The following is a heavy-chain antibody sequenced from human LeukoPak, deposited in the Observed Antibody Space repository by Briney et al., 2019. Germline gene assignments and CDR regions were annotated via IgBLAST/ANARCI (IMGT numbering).Heavy chain of an antibody. D-gene: IGHD2-15*01. CDR1: GYSFNTYW. V-gene: IGHV5-51*01. CDR3: ATDRYCSGGSCSLDY. CDR2: IYPGDSDT. Sequence: GESLKISCKGSGYSFNTYWIAWVRQMPGKGLEWMGVIYPGDSDTRYSPSFQGQVTMSADKSISTAYLQWSSLKASDTAMYYCATDRYCSGGSCSLDYWGRGTLVTVSS. J-gene: IGHJ4*02.